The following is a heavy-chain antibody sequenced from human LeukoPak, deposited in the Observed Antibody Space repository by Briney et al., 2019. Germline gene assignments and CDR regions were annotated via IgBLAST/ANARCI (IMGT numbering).Heavy chain of an antibody. CDR1: GFTFSSYG. CDR2: VSGSGGST. V-gene: IGHV3-23*01. CDR3: ARAPTYGSGSSFDY. D-gene: IGHD3-10*01. J-gene: IGHJ4*02. Sequence: PGGSLRLSCAASGFTFSSYGMSWVRQAPGKGLEWVSGVSGSGGSTYYADSVKGRFTISRDNAKNSLYLQMNSLRAEDTAVYYCARAPTYGSGSSFDYWGQGTLVTVSS.